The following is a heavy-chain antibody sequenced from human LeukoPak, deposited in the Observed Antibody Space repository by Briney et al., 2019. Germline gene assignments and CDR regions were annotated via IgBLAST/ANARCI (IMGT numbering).Heavy chain of an antibody. J-gene: IGHJ3*02. D-gene: IGHD3-22*01. CDR1: GGSISSGDYY. CDR2: IYYSGST. Sequence: PSETLSLTCTVSGGSISSGDYYWSWIRQPPGTGLEWIGYIYYSGSTYYNPSLKSRVTISVDTSKNQFSLKLSSVTAADTAVYYCARDSSGYDAFDIWGQGTMVTVSS. CDR3: ARDSSGYDAFDI. V-gene: IGHV4-30-4*01.